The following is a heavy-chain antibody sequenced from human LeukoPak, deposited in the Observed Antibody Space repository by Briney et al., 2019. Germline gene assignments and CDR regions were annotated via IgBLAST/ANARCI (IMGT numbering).Heavy chain of an antibody. CDR3: AGVSGWELKDAFDI. Sequence: ASVKVSCKASGYTFTGYYMHWVRQAPGQGLEWMGWINPNSGGTNYAQKFQGRVTMTRDTSISTAYMELSRLRSDDTAVYYCAGVSGWELKDAFDIWGQGTMVTVSS. CDR2: INPNSGGT. J-gene: IGHJ3*02. CDR1: GYTFTGYY. D-gene: IGHD1-26*01. V-gene: IGHV1-2*02.